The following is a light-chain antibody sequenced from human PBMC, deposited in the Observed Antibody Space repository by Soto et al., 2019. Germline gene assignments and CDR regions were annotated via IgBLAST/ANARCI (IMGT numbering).Light chain of an antibody. CDR3: QQTDT. V-gene: IGKV1-39*01. Sequence: DIQMTQSPSSLSASVGDRVTITCRASQSISSYLNWYQQKPGKAPKLLIYAASSLQSGVPSRFSGSGSGTDFTLTISSLQPEDCATYYCQQTDTFGPGTKVDIK. CDR2: AAS. J-gene: IGKJ3*01. CDR1: QSISSY.